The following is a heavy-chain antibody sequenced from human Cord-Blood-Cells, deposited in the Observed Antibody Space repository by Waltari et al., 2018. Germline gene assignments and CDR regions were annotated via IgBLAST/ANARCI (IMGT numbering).Heavy chain of an antibody. CDR3: ATLGDYYDSSVPYY. J-gene: IGHJ4*02. Sequence: AWIPPPPGKGLVWIGSLYYSGSTYYHPSLKSRVTISVDTSKNQLSLKLSSVTAADTAVYYCATLGDYYDSSVPYYWGQGTLVTVSS. D-gene: IGHD3-22*01. CDR2: LYYSGST. V-gene: IGHV4-39*01.